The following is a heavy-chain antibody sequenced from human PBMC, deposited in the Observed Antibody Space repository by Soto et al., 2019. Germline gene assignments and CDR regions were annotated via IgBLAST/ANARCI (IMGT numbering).Heavy chain of an antibody. CDR1: GFTFKNAW. D-gene: IGHD4-4*01. J-gene: IGHJ4*02. V-gene: IGHV3-15*01. CDR3: TTYSHLYRNYY. CDR2: IKIKTNGGTT. Sequence: GGSLRLSCAASGFTFKNAWMSWVRQAPGKGLEWVGHIKIKTNGGTTDYAAPVKGRFTISRDDSKNTLYLQMNDLKTEDTAVYFCTTYSHLYRNYYWGQGTLVTVSS.